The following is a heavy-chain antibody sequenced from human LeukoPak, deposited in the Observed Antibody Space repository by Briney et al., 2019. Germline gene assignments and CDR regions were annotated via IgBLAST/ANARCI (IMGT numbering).Heavy chain of an antibody. CDR1: GGSISSSNW. CDR3: ARVSVTKVFDN. D-gene: IGHD4-17*01. J-gene: IGHJ4*02. Sequence: SETLSLTCAVSGGSISSSNWWSCVRQSPEKGLEWICKIYHIGSTNYNPSLKSRVTISVDKSKNQFSLKLYSVTAADTAVYYCARVSVTKVFDNWGQGTLVTVSS. V-gene: IGHV4-4*02. CDR2: IYHIGST.